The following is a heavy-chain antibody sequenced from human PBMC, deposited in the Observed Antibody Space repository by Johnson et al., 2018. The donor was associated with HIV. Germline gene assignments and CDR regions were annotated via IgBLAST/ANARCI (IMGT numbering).Heavy chain of an antibody. J-gene: IGHJ3*02. CDR1: GFNLDDYG. CDR3: AREGGGSNEDDAFDI. CDR2: VNWNADTT. V-gene: IGHV3-20*04. Sequence: VQVVESGGTVVRPGGSLRLSCAASGFNLDDYGMSWVRQAPGKGLEWVSGVNWNADTTGYADSVKGRFTISRDTAKKSLYLQMNSLRAEDTALYYCAREGGGSNEDDAFDIWGQGTMVTVSS. D-gene: IGHD1-26*01.